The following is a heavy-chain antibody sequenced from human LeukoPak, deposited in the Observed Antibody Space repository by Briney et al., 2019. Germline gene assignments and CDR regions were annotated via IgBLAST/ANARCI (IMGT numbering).Heavy chain of an antibody. Sequence: PGGSLRLSCAGSGLTFTKFAMAWVRQAPGKGLEWVSSMGPTGDTYYLDSVKGRFSLSRDTSKSTMSLQMTTLRADDTAVYFCAKATPYGTTWAGGFDLWGQGTMVTVSS. CDR3: AKATPYGTTWAGGFDL. V-gene: IGHV3-23*01. D-gene: IGHD2-15*01. CDR2: MGPTGDT. CDR1: GLTFTKFA. J-gene: IGHJ3*01.